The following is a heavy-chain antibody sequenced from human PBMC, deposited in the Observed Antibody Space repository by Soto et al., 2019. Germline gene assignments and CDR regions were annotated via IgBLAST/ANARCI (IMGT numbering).Heavy chain of an antibody. J-gene: IGHJ6*04. D-gene: IGHD3-10*01. CDR1: GGSISSYY. CDR3: ARDLNMVRGVSV. Sequence: LPETLSLTCTVSGGSISSYYWSWIRQPPGKGLEWIGYIYYSGSTNYNPSLKSRVTISVDTSKNQFSLKLSSVTAADTAVYYCARDLNMVRGVSVWGKGTTVTSPQ. V-gene: IGHV4-59*01. CDR2: IYYSGST.